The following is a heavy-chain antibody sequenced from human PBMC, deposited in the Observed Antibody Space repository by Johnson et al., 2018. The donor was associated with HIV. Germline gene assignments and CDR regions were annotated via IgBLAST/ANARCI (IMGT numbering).Heavy chain of an antibody. CDR3: ARDRFGSGRPNAFDL. D-gene: IGHD3-10*01. CDR1: GFTFDDCG. CDR2: INWNGGST. J-gene: IGHJ3*01. V-gene: IGHV3-20*04. Sequence: VLLVESGGGVVRPGGSLRLSCAASGFTFDDCGMSWVRQGPGKGLEWVSGINWNGGSTGYADSVKGRFTISRDNSKNTLYLQMNRLRIEDTAVYYCARDRFGSGRPNAFDLWGQGTMVTVSS.